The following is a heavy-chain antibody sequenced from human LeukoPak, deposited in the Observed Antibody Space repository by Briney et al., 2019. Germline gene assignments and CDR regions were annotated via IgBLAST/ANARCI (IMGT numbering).Heavy chain of an antibody. J-gene: IGHJ4*02. V-gene: IGHV5-51*01. Sequence: GESLKISCKGSEYSFTTYWIGWVRQMPGKGLEWMGIIYPGDSDTRYSPSFQGQVTISADKSISTAYLQWSSLKAADTAMYYCVRRSQYCSAGSYYSGPNFDYWGQGTLVTVSS. D-gene: IGHD2-15*01. CDR3: VRRSQYCSAGSYYSGPNFDY. CDR1: EYSFTTYW. CDR2: IYPGDSDT.